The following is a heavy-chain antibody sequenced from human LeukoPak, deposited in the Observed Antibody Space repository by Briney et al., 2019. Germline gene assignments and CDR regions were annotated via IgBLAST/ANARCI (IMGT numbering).Heavy chain of an antibody. D-gene: IGHD3-9*01. V-gene: IGHV1-69*05. CDR3: ARDRGYYDILPRSYGMDV. CDR1: GYTFTSYG. CDR2: IIPIFGTA. Sequence: GASVKVSCKASGYTFTSYGISWVRQAPGQGLEWMGGIIPIFGTANYAQKFQGRVTITRDTSASTAYMELSSLRSEDTAVYYCARDRGYYDILPRSYGMDVWGQGTTVTVSS. J-gene: IGHJ6*02.